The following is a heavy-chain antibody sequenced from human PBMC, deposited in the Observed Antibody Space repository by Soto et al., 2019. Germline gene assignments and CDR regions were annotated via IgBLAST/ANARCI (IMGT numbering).Heavy chain of an antibody. Sequence: QVQLVQSGAEVKKPGSSVKVSCKASGGTFSSYTISWVRQAPGQGLEWMGRIIPILGIANYAQKFQGRVTITAEQSTSTAYMELRSLRSEDTAVYYCAREYSGYDPYYFDYWGQGTLVTVSS. J-gene: IGHJ4*02. CDR2: IIPILGIA. D-gene: IGHD5-12*01. CDR3: AREYSGYDPYYFDY. CDR1: GGTFSSYT. V-gene: IGHV1-69*02.